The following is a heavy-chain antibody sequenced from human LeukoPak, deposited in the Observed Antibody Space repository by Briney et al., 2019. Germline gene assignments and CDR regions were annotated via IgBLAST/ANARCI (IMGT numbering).Heavy chain of an antibody. V-gene: IGHV3-7*01. CDR2: IKQDGSEK. CDR1: GFTFSSYW. J-gene: IGHJ5*02. Sequence: PGGSLRLSCAASGFTFSSYWMSWVRQAPGEGLEWVANIKQDGSEKYYVDSVKGRFTISRGNAKNSLYLQMNSLRAEDTAVYYCARHPDYYGSGSPSFDPWGQGTLVTVSS. D-gene: IGHD3-10*01. CDR3: ARHPDYYGSGSPSFDP.